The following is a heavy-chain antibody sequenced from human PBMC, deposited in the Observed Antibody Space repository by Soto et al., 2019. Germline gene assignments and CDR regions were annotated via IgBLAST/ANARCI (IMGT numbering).Heavy chain of an antibody. CDR1: GGTFSSYA. CDR2: IIPIFGTA. Sequence: ASVRVSCKXSGGTFSSYAISWVRQAPGQGLEWMGGIIPIFGTANYAQKFQGRVTITADESTSTAYMELSSLRSEDTAVYYCARDASPTRASSIAAQSYYYGMDVWGQGTTVTVSS. CDR3: ARDASPTRASSIAAQSYYYGMDV. V-gene: IGHV1-69*13. D-gene: IGHD6-6*01. J-gene: IGHJ6*02.